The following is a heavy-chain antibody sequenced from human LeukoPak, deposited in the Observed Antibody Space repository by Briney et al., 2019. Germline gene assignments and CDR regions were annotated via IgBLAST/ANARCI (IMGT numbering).Heavy chain of an antibody. CDR1: GGSFSGYY. CDR3: ARQRLQYYYYYYMDV. CDR2: INHSGST. Sequence: SETLSLTCAVYGGSFSGYYWSWIRQPPGKGLEWIGEINHSGSTNYNPSLKSRVTISVDTSKNQFSLKLSSVTAADTAVYYCARQRLQYYYYYYMDVWGKGTTVTISS. V-gene: IGHV4-34*01. J-gene: IGHJ6*03.